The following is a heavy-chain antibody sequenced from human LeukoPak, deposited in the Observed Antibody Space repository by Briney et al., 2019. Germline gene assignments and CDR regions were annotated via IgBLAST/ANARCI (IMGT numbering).Heavy chain of an antibody. CDR1: GFTFRKSA. CDR2: ITSGGGP. V-gene: IGHV3-23*01. J-gene: IGHJ4*02. Sequence: GGSLRLSCAASGFTFRKSAMSWVRQAPGKGLEWVSSITSGGGPYYTDSVEGRFTISRDNSKNTLYLQMSSLRAEDTAIYFCAKDYYCDSWGQGTLVTVTS. CDR3: AKDYYCDS.